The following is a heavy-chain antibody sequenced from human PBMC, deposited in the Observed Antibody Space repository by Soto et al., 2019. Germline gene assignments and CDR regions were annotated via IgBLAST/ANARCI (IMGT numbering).Heavy chain of an antibody. V-gene: IGHV4-34*01. CDR1: GGSFSGYY. CDR2: INHSGRT. D-gene: IGHD3-10*01. Sequence: SETLSLTCAVYGGSFSGYYWSWIRQAPGKGLEWIGEINHSGRTNHNPSLKSRVTISVDTSNNQFSLKVRSVTAADTAMYYCAAAMIRDTGNWFDPWGQGTRVTVSS. J-gene: IGHJ5*02. CDR3: AAAMIRDTGNWFDP.